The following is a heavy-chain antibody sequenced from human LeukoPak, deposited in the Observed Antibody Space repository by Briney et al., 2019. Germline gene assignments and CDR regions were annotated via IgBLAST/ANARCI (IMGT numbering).Heavy chain of an antibody. V-gene: IGHV1-46*01. Sequence: ASVKVSCKASGYTSTSYYMHWVRQAPGQGLEWMGIINPSGGSTSYAQKFQGRVTMTRDMSTSTVYMELSSLRSEDTAVYYCARDTWIHYYDSSGYPKNYFDYWGQGTLVTVSS. J-gene: IGHJ4*02. CDR2: INPSGGST. CDR3: ARDTWIHYYDSSGYPKNYFDY. D-gene: IGHD3-22*01. CDR1: GYTSTSYY.